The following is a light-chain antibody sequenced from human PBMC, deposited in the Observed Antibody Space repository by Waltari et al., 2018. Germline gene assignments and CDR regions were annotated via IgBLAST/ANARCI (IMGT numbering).Light chain of an antibody. CDR2: KAS. CDR3: QQYNNFPWT. V-gene: IGKV1-5*03. J-gene: IGKJ1*01. Sequence: DIQMTQSPSTLSASGGDRVTITCRASQSISSWLTWDQQKPGKAPKLLIYKASSLESGVPSRFSGSGSGTEFTLTINSLQPDDLANYYCQQYNNFPWTFGQGTKVEIK. CDR1: QSISSW.